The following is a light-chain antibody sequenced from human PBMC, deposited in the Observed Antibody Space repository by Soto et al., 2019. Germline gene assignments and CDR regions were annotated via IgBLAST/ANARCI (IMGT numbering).Light chain of an antibody. J-gene: IGKJ1*01. Sequence: DIVMTQSPLSLPVTPGEPASISCRSSQSLLHSNGYNYLDWYLQKPGQSPQLLIYLGSNRASGVPDRFSGSGSGTDFTLKISRVEAEDVGVYYCTHALRTPKTFGQGTKVEIK. CDR3: THALRTPKT. V-gene: IGKV2-28*01. CDR2: LGS. CDR1: QSLLHSNGYNY.